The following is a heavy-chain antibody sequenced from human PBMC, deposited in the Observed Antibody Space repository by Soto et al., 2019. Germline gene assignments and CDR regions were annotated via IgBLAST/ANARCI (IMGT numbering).Heavy chain of an antibody. J-gene: IGHJ4*02. Sequence: SETLSLTCTVSGGSISSSSYYWGWIRQPPGKGLEWIGSIYYSGSTYYNPSLKSRVTISVDTSKNQFSLKLSSVTAADTAVYYCARHGSISFDYWGQGTLVTVSS. CDR1: GGSISSSSYY. CDR2: IYYSGST. CDR3: ARHGSISFDY. D-gene: IGHD2-21*01. V-gene: IGHV4-39*01.